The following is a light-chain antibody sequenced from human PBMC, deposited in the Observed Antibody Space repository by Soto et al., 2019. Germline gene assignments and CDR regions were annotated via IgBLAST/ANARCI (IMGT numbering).Light chain of an antibody. CDR2: GSS. CDR3: QQLKSYPLS. CDR1: QDIGLF. V-gene: IGKV1-9*01. J-gene: IGKJ4*01. Sequence: DIQLTQSPSFLSASVGDRVSITCRARQDIGLFLAWYQQIPGQAPRLLMYGSSRLENGVPSRFSGSESGTEFTLTVSSLQPEDFGTYYCQQLKSYPLSFGGGTKVEVK.